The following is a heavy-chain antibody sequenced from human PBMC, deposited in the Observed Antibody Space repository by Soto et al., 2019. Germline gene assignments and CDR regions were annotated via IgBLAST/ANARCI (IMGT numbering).Heavy chain of an antibody. Sequence: EVQLSESGGGLAQPGGSLRLSCAASGFTFSSYAMIWVRQAPGKGLEWVSAIGGGGDWTYYAASVKGRFTISRDNSKNTVYQQMNSLRAEDSAVYYCARISETSPDYWGQGTLVTVSS. CDR3: ARISETSPDY. CDR1: GFTFSSYA. J-gene: IGHJ4*02. V-gene: IGHV3-23*01. CDR2: IGGGGDWT.